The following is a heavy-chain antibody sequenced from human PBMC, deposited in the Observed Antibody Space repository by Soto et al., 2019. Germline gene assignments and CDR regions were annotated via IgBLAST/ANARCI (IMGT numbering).Heavy chain of an antibody. V-gene: IGHV6-1*01. Sequence: PSQTLSLTCAISVDSVSSNSAAWNWIRQSPSRGLEWLGRTYYRSKWYNDYAVSVKSRITINPDTSKNQFSLQLNSVTPEDTAVYYCARDRSPGIAAAGTWNWFDPWGQGTLVTVSS. CDR3: ARDRSPGIAAAGTWNWFDP. CDR1: VDSVSSNSAA. CDR2: TYYRSKWYN. D-gene: IGHD6-13*01. J-gene: IGHJ5*02.